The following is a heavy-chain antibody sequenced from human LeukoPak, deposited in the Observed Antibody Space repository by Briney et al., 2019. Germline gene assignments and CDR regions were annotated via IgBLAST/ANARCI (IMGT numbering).Heavy chain of an antibody. J-gene: IGHJ5*02. CDR3: ARVLYDRTGNNWFDP. Sequence: ASVKVSCKASGYTFTSYYMHWVRQAPGQGLEWMGIINPSGGSTSYAQKFQGRVTMTRDTSTSTVYMELRGLRSDDTAVYYCARVLYDRTGNNWFDPWGQGTLVTVSS. CDR2: INPSGGST. D-gene: IGHD3-22*01. CDR1: GYTFTSYY. V-gene: IGHV1-46*01.